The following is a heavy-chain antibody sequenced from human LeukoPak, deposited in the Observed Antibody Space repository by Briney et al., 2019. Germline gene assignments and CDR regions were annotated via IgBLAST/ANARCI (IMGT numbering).Heavy chain of an antibody. J-gene: IGHJ4*02. Sequence: SVKVSCKASGGTFSSYAINWVRQAPGQGLEWMGGIIPIFGKAKYAQKFQGRVTITADESTSSAYMELSSLRSEDTAVYYCARDRLVGASTCFAYWGQGTLVTVSS. CDR1: GGTFSSYA. V-gene: IGHV1-69*13. D-gene: IGHD1-26*01. CDR2: IIPIFGKA. CDR3: ARDRLVGASTCFAY.